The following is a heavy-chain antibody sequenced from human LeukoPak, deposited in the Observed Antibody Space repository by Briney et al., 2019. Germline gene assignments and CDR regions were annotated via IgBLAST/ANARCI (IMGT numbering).Heavy chain of an antibody. CDR1: GFSFSRYW. Sequence: GGSLRLPCAASGFSFSRYWMSWVRQASGKGLEWVANIKTDGNEKYYVDSVKGRFTISRDNAKNSLYLQMNSLRAEDTAVYYCARDGYSGSYYDYWGQGTLVTVSS. J-gene: IGHJ4*02. CDR3: ARDGYSGSYYDY. CDR2: IKTDGNEK. V-gene: IGHV3-7*04. D-gene: IGHD1-26*01.